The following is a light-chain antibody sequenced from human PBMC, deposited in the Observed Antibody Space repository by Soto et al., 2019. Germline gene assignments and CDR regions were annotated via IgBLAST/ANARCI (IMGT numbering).Light chain of an antibody. CDR1: QSISSNY. CDR3: QQYGYPQLT. V-gene: IGKV3-20*01. CDR2: GAS. Sequence: EIVLTQSPCTLSLSPGETVTLSCRASQSISSNYVAWFQHKPGQAPRLLIYGASSRAPGIPERFSGSGSGTDFSLTINRLETEDSAVFYCQQYGYPQLTFGGGTKVDIK. J-gene: IGKJ4*01.